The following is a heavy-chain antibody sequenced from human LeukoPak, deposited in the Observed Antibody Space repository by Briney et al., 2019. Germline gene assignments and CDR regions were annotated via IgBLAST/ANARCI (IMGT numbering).Heavy chain of an antibody. CDR3: ARDRGVGGSYRYYYYMDV. Sequence: SQTLSLTCTVSGGSISSGSYYWSWIRQPAGKGLEWIGRIYTSGSTNYNPSLKSRVTISVDTSKNQFSLKLSSVTAADTAVYYCARDRGVGGSYRYYYYMDVWGKGTTVTVSS. CDR1: GGSISSGSYY. CDR2: IYTSGST. J-gene: IGHJ6*03. V-gene: IGHV4-61*02. D-gene: IGHD1-26*01.